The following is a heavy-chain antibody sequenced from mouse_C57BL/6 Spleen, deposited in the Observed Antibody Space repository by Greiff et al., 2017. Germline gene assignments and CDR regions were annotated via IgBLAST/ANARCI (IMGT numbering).Heavy chain of an antibody. CDR1: GFTFSDYG. CDR2: ISSGSSTI. V-gene: IGHV5-17*01. CDR3: ARRLRYYAMDY. Sequence: EVKVVESGGGLVKPGGSLKLSCAASGFTFSDYGMHWVRQAPEKGLEWVAYISSGSSTIYYADTVKGRFTISRDNAKNTLFLQMTSLRSEDTAMYYCARRLRYYAMDYWGQGTSVTVAS. J-gene: IGHJ4*01. D-gene: IGHD2-4*01.